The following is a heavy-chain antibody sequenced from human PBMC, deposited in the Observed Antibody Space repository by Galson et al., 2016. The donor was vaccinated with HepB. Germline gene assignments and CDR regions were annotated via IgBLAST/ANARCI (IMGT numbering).Heavy chain of an antibody. J-gene: IGHJ6*02. Sequence: ETLSLTCAVSGGSISSSDWWTWVRVPPGKGLEWIGEIYHSGSTNYNPSLKRRVTISVDKSKNQFSLKLSSVTATDTAVYYCGRDSRIGYEYYGLDVWGQGTTVTVSS. CDR3: GRDSRIGYEYYGLDV. CDR1: GGSISSSDW. V-gene: IGHV4-4*02. D-gene: IGHD1-26*01. CDR2: IYHSGST.